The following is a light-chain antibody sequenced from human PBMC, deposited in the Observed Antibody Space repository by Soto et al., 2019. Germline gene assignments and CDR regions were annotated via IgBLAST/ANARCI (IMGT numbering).Light chain of an antibody. J-gene: IGLJ2*01. Sequence: QSVLTQPPSASGTPGQTVTISCSGSSSNIGLNDVHWYRQLSGTAPQILIYDTNQQATGVPDRFSGSRSGTSASLAIHGLQSEEEADYHCAAWDDSLNGPVFVGGTKLTVL. V-gene: IGLV1-44*01. CDR2: DTN. CDR1: SSNIGLND. CDR3: AAWDDSLNGPV.